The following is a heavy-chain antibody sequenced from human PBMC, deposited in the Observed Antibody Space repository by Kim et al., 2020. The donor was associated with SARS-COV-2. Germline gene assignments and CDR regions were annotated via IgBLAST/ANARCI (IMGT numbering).Heavy chain of an antibody. CDR2: ISSSSSYI. D-gene: IGHD4-17*01. CDR1: GFTFSSYS. Sequence: GGSLRLSCAASGFTFSSYSMNWVRQAPGKGLEWVSSISSSSSYIYYADSVKGRFTISRDNAKNSLYLQMNSLRAEDTAVYYCARESVPDHGDYAALGYWGQGTLVTVSS. V-gene: IGHV3-21*01. J-gene: IGHJ4*02. CDR3: ARESVPDHGDYAALGY.